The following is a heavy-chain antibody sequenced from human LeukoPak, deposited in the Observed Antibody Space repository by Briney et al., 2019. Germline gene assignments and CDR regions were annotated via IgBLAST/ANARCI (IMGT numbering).Heavy chain of an antibody. CDR1: GFTSSYYW. CDR3: AKEGDIVVVPAAWFFDY. Sequence: PGGSLRLSCAASGFTSSYYWMSWVRQAPGKGLEWVANIKRDGSDKYYVDSVKGRFTISRDNSKNTLYLQMNSLRAEDTAVYYCAKEGDIVVVPAAWFFDYWGQGTLVTVSS. D-gene: IGHD2-2*01. V-gene: IGHV3-7*01. J-gene: IGHJ4*02. CDR2: IKRDGSDK.